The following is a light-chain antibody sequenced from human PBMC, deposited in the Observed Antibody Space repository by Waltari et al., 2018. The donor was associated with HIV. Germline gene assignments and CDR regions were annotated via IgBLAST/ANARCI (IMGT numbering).Light chain of an antibody. J-gene: IGLJ3*02. CDR1: SSAVGGYTS. CDR2: DVS. Sequence: QSALTQPASVSGSPGQSITISCTGTSSAVGGYTSVSWYQQHPGKAPKLMIYDVSNRPSGVSNRFSGSKSGNTASLTISGLQAEDEADYYCSSYTSSSTLWVFGGGTKLTVL. V-gene: IGLV2-14*03. CDR3: SSYTSSSTLWV.